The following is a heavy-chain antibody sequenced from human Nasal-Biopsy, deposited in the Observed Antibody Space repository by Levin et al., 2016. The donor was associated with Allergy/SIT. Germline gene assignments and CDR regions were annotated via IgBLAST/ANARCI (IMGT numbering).Heavy chain of an antibody. V-gene: IGHV1-18*04. CDR3: ARGHYDILTGYLTGIDY. D-gene: IGHD3-9*01. CDR1: GYSFPTYG. Sequence: ASVKVSCKASGYSFPTYGISWVRQAPGQGLEWMGWISAYNGNTNYAQKLQGRVTMTTDTSTSTAYMELRSLRSDDTAVYYCARGHYDILTGYLTGIDYWGQGTLVTVSS. CDR2: ISAYNGNT. J-gene: IGHJ4*02.